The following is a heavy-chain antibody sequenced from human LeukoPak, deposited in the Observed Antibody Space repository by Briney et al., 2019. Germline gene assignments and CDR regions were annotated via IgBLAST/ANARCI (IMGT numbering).Heavy chain of an antibody. J-gene: IGHJ4*02. V-gene: IGHV1-2*02. CDR1: GYSFTGYY. D-gene: IGHD3-3*01. CDR2: INPNGGDT. Sequence: ASVRVSCKASGYSFTGYYIHWVRPAPGQGFEWLGWINPNGGDTNSAQRFQGRVTMTRDTSISTVLMELSRLRSDDTAVYYCARAPLLEWLLFGGLDYWGQGTLVAVSS. CDR3: ARAPLLEWLLFGGLDY.